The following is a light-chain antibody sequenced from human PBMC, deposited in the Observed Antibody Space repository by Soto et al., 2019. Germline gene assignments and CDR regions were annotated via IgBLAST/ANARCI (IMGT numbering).Light chain of an antibody. Sequence: QSVLTQPPSASGSPGQSVTISCTGTSSDVGGYKYVSWYQQYPGKAPKLMIYAVSERPSGVPDRFSGSKSGNTASLTVSGPQAEDEADYYCSSYAGSNNYVFGTGTKATVL. V-gene: IGLV2-8*01. J-gene: IGLJ1*01. CDR3: SSYAGSNNYV. CDR1: SSDVGGYKY. CDR2: AVS.